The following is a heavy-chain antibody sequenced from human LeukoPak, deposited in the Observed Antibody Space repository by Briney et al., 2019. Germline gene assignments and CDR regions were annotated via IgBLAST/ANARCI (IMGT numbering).Heavy chain of an antibody. CDR3: ARYGGDTYYDSSGYRFFDY. V-gene: IGHV4-31*03. J-gene: IGHJ4*02. CDR2: IYYSGST. D-gene: IGHD3-22*01. Sequence: PSQTLSLTCTVSGGSISSGGYYWSWTRQHPGKGLEWIGYIYYSGSTYYNPSLKSRVTISVDTSKNQFSLKLSSVTAADTAVYYCARYGGDTYYDSSGYRFFDYWGQGTLVTVSS. CDR1: GGSISSGGYY.